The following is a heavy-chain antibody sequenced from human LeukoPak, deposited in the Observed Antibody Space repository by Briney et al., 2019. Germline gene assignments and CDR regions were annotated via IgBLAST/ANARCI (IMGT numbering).Heavy chain of an antibody. CDR2: ISGSGTNT. V-gene: IGHV3-23*01. J-gene: IGHJ3*02. CDR3: AKDLNYDILTGYYRACAFDI. CDR1: GFTFNSYG. D-gene: IGHD3-9*01. Sequence: GGSLRLSCAASGFTFNSYGMTWVRQAPGKGLEWVSTISGSGTNTYYADSVKGRFTISRDNSKNTLYLQMNSLRAEDTAVYYCAKDLNYDILTGYYRACAFDIWGQGTMVTVSS.